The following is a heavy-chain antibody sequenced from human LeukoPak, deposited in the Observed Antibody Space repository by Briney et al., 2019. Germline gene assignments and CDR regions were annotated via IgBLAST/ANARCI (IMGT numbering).Heavy chain of an antibody. CDR2: IGGRTDTT. Sequence: GGSLRLSCAASGFTFSIYAMSWVRQAPGKGLGWVSAIGGRTDTTYYADSVKGRSTISRDNSKNTLFLQMNSLRAEDTAVYYCATEGGPPIERYWGQGTLVTVSS. CDR1: GFTFSIYA. V-gene: IGHV3-23*01. D-gene: IGHD2-15*01. CDR3: ATEGGPPIERY. J-gene: IGHJ4*02.